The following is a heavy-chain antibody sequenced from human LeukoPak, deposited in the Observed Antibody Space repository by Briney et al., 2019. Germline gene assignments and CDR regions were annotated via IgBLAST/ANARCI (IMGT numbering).Heavy chain of an antibody. D-gene: IGHD2-2*01. CDR3: AIVAAYCSSTSCHSDAFDI. CDR1: GGSFSGYY. V-gene: IGHV4-34*01. J-gene: IGHJ3*02. Sequence: SETLSLTCAVYGGSFSGYYWSWIRQSPGKGLEWIGEINHSGSTNYNPSLKSRGTISVDTAKNQFSLKLSSVTAADTAVYYCAIVAAYCSSTSCHSDAFDIWGQGTMVTVSS. CDR2: INHSGST.